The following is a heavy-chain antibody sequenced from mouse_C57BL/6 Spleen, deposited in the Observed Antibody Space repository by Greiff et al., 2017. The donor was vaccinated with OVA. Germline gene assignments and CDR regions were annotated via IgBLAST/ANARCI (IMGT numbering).Heavy chain of an antibody. Sequence: QVHVKQSDAELVKPGASVKISCKVSGYTFTDHTIHWMKQRPEQGLEWIGYIYPRDGSTTYNETFTGKSTLTADKSSSTAYMQLNSLTSEDSAVYFCARFDGYPGTNDVWGTGTTVTVSS. J-gene: IGHJ1*03. D-gene: IGHD2-3*01. CDR1: GYTFTDHT. CDR2: IYPRDGST. CDR3: ARFDGYPGTNDV. V-gene: IGHV1-78*01.